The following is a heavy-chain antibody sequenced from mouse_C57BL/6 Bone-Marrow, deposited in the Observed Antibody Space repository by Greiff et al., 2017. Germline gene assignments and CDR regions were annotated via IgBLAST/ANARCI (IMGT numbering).Heavy chain of an antibody. CDR1: GYSITSDY. CDR3: ARSGGPPFITTVGYYFDY. Sequence: EVQLQQSGPGLAKPSQTLSLTCSVTGYSITSDYWNWIRKFPGNKLEYMGYISYSGSTYYNPSLKSRISITRDTSKNQYYLQLNSVTTEDTATYYCARSGGPPFITTVGYYFDYWGQGTTLTVSS. J-gene: IGHJ2*01. V-gene: IGHV3-8*01. D-gene: IGHD1-1*01. CDR2: ISYSGST.